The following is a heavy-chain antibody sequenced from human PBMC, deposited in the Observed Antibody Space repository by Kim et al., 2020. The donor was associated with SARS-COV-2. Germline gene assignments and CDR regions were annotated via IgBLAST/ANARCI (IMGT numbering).Heavy chain of an antibody. J-gene: IGHJ4*02. CDR2: ISYDGSNK. V-gene: IGHV3-30*18. Sequence: GGSLRLSCAASGFTFSSYGMHWVRQAPGKGLEWVAVISYDGSNKYYADSVKGRFTISRDNSKNTLYLQMNSLRAEDTAVYYCAKDSGDYWGQGTLVTVSS. CDR3: AKDSGDY. D-gene: IGHD1-26*01. CDR1: GFTFSSYG.